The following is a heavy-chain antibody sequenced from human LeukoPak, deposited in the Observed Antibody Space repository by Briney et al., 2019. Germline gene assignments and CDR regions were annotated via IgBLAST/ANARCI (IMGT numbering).Heavy chain of an antibody. CDR1: GYTFTGYY. CDR2: INPNSGGT. Sequence: ASVKVSCKASGYTFTGYYMHWVRQAPGQGLEWMGWINPNSGGTNYAQKLQGRVTMTTDTSTSTAYMELRSLRSDDTAVYYCARVAAADFSPSLFDPWGQGTLVTVSS. J-gene: IGHJ5*02. D-gene: IGHD6-13*01. CDR3: ARVAAADFSPSLFDP. V-gene: IGHV1-2*02.